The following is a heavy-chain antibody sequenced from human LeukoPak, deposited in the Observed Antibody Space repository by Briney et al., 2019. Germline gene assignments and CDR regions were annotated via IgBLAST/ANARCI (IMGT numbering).Heavy chain of an antibody. CDR2: INPSGGST. Sequence: ASVKVSCKASGYTFTSYYMHWVRQAPGQGLEWMGIINPSGGSTSYAQKFQGRVTMTRDTSTSTVYMELSSLRSEDTAVYYCARDSPTPYCSGGSCYSWGYYYYGMDVWGQGTTVTVSS. J-gene: IGHJ6*02. V-gene: IGHV1-46*01. CDR3: ARDSPTPYCSGGSCYSWGYYYYGMDV. D-gene: IGHD2-15*01. CDR1: GYTFTSYY.